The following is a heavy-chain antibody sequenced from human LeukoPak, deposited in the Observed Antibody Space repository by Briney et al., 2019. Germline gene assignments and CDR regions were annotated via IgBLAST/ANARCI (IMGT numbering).Heavy chain of an antibody. D-gene: IGHD4-11*01. CDR1: GYTFISYA. V-gene: IGHV1-69*13. Sequence: SVKVSCKASGYTFISYAVNWVRQAPGQGLEWMGGIIPIFGTANYAQKFQGRVTITADESTSTAYMELSSLRSEDTAVYYCATRVDYRLGYYYGMDVWGQGTTVTVSS. J-gene: IGHJ6*02. CDR2: IIPIFGTA. CDR3: ATRVDYRLGYYYGMDV.